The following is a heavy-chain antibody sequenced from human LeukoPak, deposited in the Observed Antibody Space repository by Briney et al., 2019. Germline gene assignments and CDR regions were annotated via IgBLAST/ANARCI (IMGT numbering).Heavy chain of an antibody. D-gene: IGHD6-19*01. CDR3: ARSAQWLVPDAFDI. V-gene: IGHV1-2*02. Sequence: ASVKVSCKTSGYPFTGYYMHWVRQAPGQGLEWMGWINPNSGGANHAQKFQGRVTVTRDTSISTAYMELSRLRSDDTALYYCARSAQWLVPDAFDIWAKGQWSPSLQ. CDR1: GYPFTGYY. CDR2: INPNSGGA. J-gene: IGHJ3*02.